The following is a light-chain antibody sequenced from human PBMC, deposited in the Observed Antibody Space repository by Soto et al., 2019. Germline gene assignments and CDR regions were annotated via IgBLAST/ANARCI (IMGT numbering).Light chain of an antibody. V-gene: IGLV2-14*01. CDR2: EVS. Sequence: QSVLTQPASVSGSPGQSITISCTGNSSDVGGYNYVSWFQQHPGKVPKLMIYEVSHRPSGVSDRFSGSKSGSTASLTISGLQAEDEADYYCTSFTNSYTWVFGGGTKLTVL. CDR1: SSDVGGYNY. J-gene: IGLJ3*02. CDR3: TSFTNSYTWV.